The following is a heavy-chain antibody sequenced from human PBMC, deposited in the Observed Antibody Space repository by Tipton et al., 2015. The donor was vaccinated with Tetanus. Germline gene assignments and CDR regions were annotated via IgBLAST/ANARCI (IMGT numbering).Heavy chain of an antibody. Sequence: TLSLTCSVSGGSISSRSFYGARILHPPSKVLVLIVCVYSSGASYYNPALRSRVTISVDTSKNHFSLRLSSVTAADTAVYYCARRQTYCTNGFCPFENWGQGTLVTVAS. V-gene: IGHV4-39*01. CDR1: GGSISSRSFY. CDR2: VYSSGAS. CDR3: ARRQTYCTNGFCPFEN. D-gene: IGHD2-8*01. J-gene: IGHJ4*02.